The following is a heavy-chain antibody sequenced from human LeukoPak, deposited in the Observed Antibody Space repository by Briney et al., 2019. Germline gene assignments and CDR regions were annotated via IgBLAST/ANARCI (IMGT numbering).Heavy chain of an antibody. D-gene: IGHD3-10*01. CDR1: RDSVSSNSVT. V-gene: IGHV6-1*01. J-gene: IGHJ6*02. Sequence: ASQTLSLTCAISRDSVSSNSVTWNWIRQSPSRGLEWLGRTYYRSTWYNDYAVSVRGRITVNPDTSKNQLSLQLNSVTPEDTAVYYCARVGRRGSGYYYGMDVWGQGTTVTVSS. CDR2: TYYRSTWYN. CDR3: ARVGRRGSGYYYGMDV.